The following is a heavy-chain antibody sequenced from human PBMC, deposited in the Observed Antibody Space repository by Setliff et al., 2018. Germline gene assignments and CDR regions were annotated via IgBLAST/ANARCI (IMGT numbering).Heavy chain of an antibody. J-gene: IGHJ4*02. CDR1: GYSFSNFW. Sequence: GESLKISCKGSGYSFSNFWIGWVRQMPGKGLEWMGIIYPGDSHTRYSPSFQGQVTMSADKSINTAYLQWSNLKASDTAIYYRARSLAGATYSVYFDYWGQGALVTVSS. D-gene: IGHD1-26*01. V-gene: IGHV5-51*01. CDR2: IYPGDSHT. CDR3: ARSLAGATYSVYFDY.